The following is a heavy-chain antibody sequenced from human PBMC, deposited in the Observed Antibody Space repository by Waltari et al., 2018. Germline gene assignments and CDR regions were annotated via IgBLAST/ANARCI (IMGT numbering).Heavy chain of an antibody. D-gene: IGHD1-26*01. CDR2: INPNSGGT. J-gene: IGHJ3*02. CDR1: GYTFTGYY. Sequence: QVQLVQSGAEVKKPGASVKVSCKASGYTFTGYYMHWVRQAPGQGLEWMGRINPNSGGTNYAQKFQGRVTITTDESTSTAYMELSSLRSEDTAVYYCARDGYSGSWDRAFDIWGQGTMVTVSS. V-gene: IGHV1-2*06. CDR3: ARDGYSGSWDRAFDI.